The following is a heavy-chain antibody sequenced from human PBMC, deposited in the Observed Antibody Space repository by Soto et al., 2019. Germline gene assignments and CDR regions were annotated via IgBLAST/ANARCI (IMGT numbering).Heavy chain of an antibody. Sequence: EVQLVESGGGLVQPGGSLKLSCAASGFTFSGSAMHWVRQASGKWLEWVGRIRSKANSYATAYAASVKGRFTISRDDSKNTEYLQMNSLTTEDTAVYYCTSTRVDYWGQGTLVTVSS. CDR3: TSTRVDY. V-gene: IGHV3-73*02. J-gene: IGHJ4*02. CDR1: GFTFSGSA. CDR2: IRSKANSYAT.